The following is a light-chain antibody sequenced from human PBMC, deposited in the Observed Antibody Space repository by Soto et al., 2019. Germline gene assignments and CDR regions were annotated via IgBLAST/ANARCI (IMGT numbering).Light chain of an antibody. CDR3: QQSDSTPWT. CDR1: QTISNY. J-gene: IGKJ1*01. Sequence: DIQMTQSPSSLSASVGDRVTITCRASQTISNYLNWYQLKPGKAPKLLIYAASSLQSGVPSRFSGSGSGTDFTLTISSLQPEDVATYCCQQSDSTPWTFGQGTKLEIK. CDR2: AAS. V-gene: IGKV1-39*01.